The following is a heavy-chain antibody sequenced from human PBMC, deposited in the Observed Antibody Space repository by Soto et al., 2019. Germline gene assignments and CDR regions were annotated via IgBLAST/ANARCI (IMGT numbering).Heavy chain of an antibody. D-gene: IGHD4-17*01. V-gene: IGHV3-64*01. CDR3: ARDLSGDYDSMYDY. CDR2: ISSNGGST. J-gene: IGHJ4*02. CDR1: GFTFSSYA. Sequence: GGSLRLSCAASGFTFSSYAMHWVRQAPGKGLEYVSAISSNGGSTYYANSVKGRFTISRDNSKNTLYLQMGSLRAEDMAVYYCARDLSGDYDSMYDYWGQGTLVTVSS.